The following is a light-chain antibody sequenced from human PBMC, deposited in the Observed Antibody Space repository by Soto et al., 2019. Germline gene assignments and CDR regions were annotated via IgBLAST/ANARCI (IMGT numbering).Light chain of an antibody. J-gene: IGKJ1*01. CDR2: YAS. Sequence: DIQFTQSPSFLSASVGDRVTITCRASQSISSWLAWYQQKPGKAPKLLIYYASSLESGVPSRFSGSGSGTEFTLTISSLQPDDFATYYCQQYNSYWTFGQGTKVDIK. CDR1: QSISSW. CDR3: QQYNSYWT. V-gene: IGKV1-5*01.